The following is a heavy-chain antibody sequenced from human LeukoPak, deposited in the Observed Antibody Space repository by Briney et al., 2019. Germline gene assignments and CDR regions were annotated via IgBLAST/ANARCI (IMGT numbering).Heavy chain of an antibody. Sequence: ASVKVSCKASGYTFTSYYMHWVRQAPGQGLEWMGIINPSGGSTTYAQKFQGRVTTTRDTSTSTVYMELSSLRSEDTAVYYCARERRIVGATTSYYFDYWGRGTLVTVSS. CDR3: ARERRIVGATTSYYFDY. J-gene: IGHJ4*02. V-gene: IGHV1-46*01. D-gene: IGHD1-26*01. CDR2: INPSGGST. CDR1: GYTFTSYY.